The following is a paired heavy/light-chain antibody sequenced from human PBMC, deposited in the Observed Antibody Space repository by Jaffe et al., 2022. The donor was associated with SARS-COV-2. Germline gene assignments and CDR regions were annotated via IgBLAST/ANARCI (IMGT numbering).Light chain of an antibody. CDR3: QQSYSTPWT. CDR1: RRISNY. J-gene: IGKJ1*01. Sequence: DIQMTQSPTSLSTFVGDRVTITCRASRRISNYLNWYQQKPGEAPKLLIYAASSLQSGVPSRFSASGSGTDFTLTISSLQPEDFATYYCQQSYSTPWTFGQGTMVEIK. CDR2: AAS. V-gene: IGKV1-39*01.
Heavy chain of an antibody. J-gene: IGHJ4*02. CDR1: GYTFSSYG. CDR3: ARLLGQCSGGSCYSGTTRFDY. Sequence: QVHLVQSGAEVKKPGASVKVSCRASGYTFSSYGINWVRQAPGQGLEWMGWVSAFNGNTVYAQKLQDRVTMTTDTSTSTAYMELRSLTFDDTAVYYCARLLGQCSGGSCYSGTTRFDYWGQGTLVTVSS. V-gene: IGHV1-18*01. CDR2: VSAFNGNT. D-gene: IGHD2-15*01.